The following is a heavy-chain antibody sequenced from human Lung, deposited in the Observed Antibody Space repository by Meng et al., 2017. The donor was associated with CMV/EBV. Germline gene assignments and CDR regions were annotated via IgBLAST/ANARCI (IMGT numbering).Heavy chain of an antibody. Sequence: QWQVLAPGLWRPSGILSLACAVCVGSSRISTWWSWARQPPGKGLEWIGEIYHSGGTNYNPSLRGRVTISLDKSKNQFSLTLRSVTAADTAVYYCARDPYATGWAGWGQGTLVTVSS. CDR3: ARDPYATGWAG. V-gene: IGHV4-4*02. D-gene: IGHD6-19*01. J-gene: IGHJ4*02. CDR2: IYHSGGT. CDR1: VGSSRISTW.